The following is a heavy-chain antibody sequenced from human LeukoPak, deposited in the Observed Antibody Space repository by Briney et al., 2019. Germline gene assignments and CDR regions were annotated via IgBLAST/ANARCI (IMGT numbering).Heavy chain of an antibody. Sequence: GGSLRLSCAASGFTFSNYAMSWVRQAPGKGLEWVSAIGVNTYYTDSVKGRFTISRDNAKNTLYLQMNRLRAEDTAVYYCASLYSYDDYRFDPWGQGTLVTVSS. V-gene: IGHV3-23*01. J-gene: IGHJ5*02. CDR3: ASLYSYDDYRFDP. D-gene: IGHD3-16*01. CDR2: IGVNT. CDR1: GFTFSNYA.